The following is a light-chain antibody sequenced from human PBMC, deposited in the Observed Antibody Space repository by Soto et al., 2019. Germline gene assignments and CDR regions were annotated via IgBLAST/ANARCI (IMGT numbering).Light chain of an antibody. V-gene: IGKV3-20*01. J-gene: IGKJ2*01. Sequence: EIVLTQSPGTLSLSPGERATLSCRASQSVSSSYLAWYQQKPGQAPRLLIYGASSRATGIPDRFSGYGSGTDFTLTISRLEPEDFAVYFCQQYGSSLYTFGQGTKLEIK. CDR3: QQYGSSLYT. CDR1: QSVSSSY. CDR2: GAS.